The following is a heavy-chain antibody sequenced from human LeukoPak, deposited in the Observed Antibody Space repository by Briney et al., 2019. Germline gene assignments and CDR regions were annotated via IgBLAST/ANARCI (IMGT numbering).Heavy chain of an antibody. Sequence: SETLPLTCTVSGGSISSYYWSWIRQPPGQGLEWIGRIYISGTTNYNSSLKSRITMSLDTSKNQLSLKLSSVTAADTAVYYCARDEAGSGYIDYWGQGTLVTVSS. CDR3: ARDEAGSGYIDY. CDR1: GGSISSYY. CDR2: IYISGTT. J-gene: IGHJ4*01. V-gene: IGHV4-4*07. D-gene: IGHD3-22*01.